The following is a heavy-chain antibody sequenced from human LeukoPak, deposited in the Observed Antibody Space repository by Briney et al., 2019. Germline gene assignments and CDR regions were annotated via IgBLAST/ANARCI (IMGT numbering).Heavy chain of an antibody. J-gene: IGHJ4*02. CDR1: GFTFSSYA. CDR3: AKDRDIVVVVAATPFDY. CDR2: ISGSGGST. D-gene: IGHD2-15*01. Sequence: GGSLRLSCAASGFTFSSYAMSWVRQAPGKGLEWVSAISGSGGSTYYADSVKGRFTISRDNSKNTLYLQMNSLRAEDTAVYYCAKDRDIVVVVAATPFDYWGQGTLVTVSS. V-gene: IGHV3-23*01.